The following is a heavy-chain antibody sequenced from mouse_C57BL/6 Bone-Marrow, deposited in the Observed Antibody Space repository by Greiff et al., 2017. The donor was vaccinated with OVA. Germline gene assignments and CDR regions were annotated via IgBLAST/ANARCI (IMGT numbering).Heavy chain of an antibody. V-gene: IGHV1-15*01. J-gene: IGHJ1*03. CDR3: TNYDYDVGNWYFDV. CDR2: IDPETGGT. CDR1: GYTFTDYE. Sequence: VKLVESGAELVRPGASVTLSCKASGYTFTDYEMHWVKQTPVHGLEWIGAIDPETGGTAYNQKFKGKAILTADKSSSTAYMELRSLTSEDSAVYYCTNYDYDVGNWYFDVWGTGTTVTVSS. D-gene: IGHD2-4*01.